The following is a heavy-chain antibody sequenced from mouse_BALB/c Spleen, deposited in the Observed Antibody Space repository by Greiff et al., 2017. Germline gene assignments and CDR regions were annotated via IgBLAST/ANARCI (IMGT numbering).Heavy chain of an antibody. CDR2: IDPANGNT. V-gene: IGHV14-3*02. J-gene: IGHJ3*01. Sequence: EVQRVESGAELVKPGASVKLSCTASGFNIKDTYMHWVKQRPEQGLEWIGRIDPANGNTKYDPKFQGKATITADTSSNTAYLQLSSLTSEDTAVYYGARRGANWPAWFAYWGQGTLVTVSA. CDR3: ARRGANWPAWFAY. CDR1: GFNIKDTY. D-gene: IGHD4-1*01.